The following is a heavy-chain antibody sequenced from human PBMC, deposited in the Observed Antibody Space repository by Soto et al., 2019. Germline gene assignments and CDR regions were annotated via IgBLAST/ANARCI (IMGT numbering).Heavy chain of an antibody. CDR1: GGSMNSGDYY. V-gene: IGHV4-30-4*01. Sequence: KLPETLSLTCTVSGGSMNSGDYYWSWIRQPPGKGLEWIGYIYYSGSTYYNPSLKSRVTISVDTSKNQFSLKLSSVTAADTAVYYCAAVDYSQTFDYWGQGTLVTVSS. CDR3: AAVDYSQTFDY. D-gene: IGHD4-4*01. J-gene: IGHJ4*02. CDR2: IYYSGST.